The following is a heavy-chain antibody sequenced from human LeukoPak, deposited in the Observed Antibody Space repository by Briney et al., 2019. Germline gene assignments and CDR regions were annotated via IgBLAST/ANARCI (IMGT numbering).Heavy chain of an antibody. CDR3: ASSPSSIAARNAFDI. J-gene: IGHJ3*02. CDR1: GGSISSGGYY. Sequence: PLETLSLTCTVSGGSISSGGYYWSWIRQPPGKGLEWIGYIYHSGSTYYNPSLKSRVTISVDRSKDQFSLKLSSVTAADTAVYYCASSPSSIAARNAFDIWGQGTMVTVSS. V-gene: IGHV4-30-2*01. CDR2: IYHSGST. D-gene: IGHD6-6*01.